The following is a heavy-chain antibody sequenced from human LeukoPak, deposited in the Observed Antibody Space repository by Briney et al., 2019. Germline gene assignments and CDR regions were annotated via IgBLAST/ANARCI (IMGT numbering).Heavy chain of an antibody. D-gene: IGHD6-19*01. CDR2: IYTIGST. Sequence: SETLSLTCTVSGGSIGSYYWSWIRQPAGKGLEWIGRIYTIGSTNYNPSLKSRVTMSVDTSKNQFSLKLSSVTAADTAVYYCARSGYSSGWYYFDYWGQGTLVTVSS. CDR1: GGSIGSYY. V-gene: IGHV4-4*07. CDR3: ARSGYSSGWYYFDY. J-gene: IGHJ4*02.